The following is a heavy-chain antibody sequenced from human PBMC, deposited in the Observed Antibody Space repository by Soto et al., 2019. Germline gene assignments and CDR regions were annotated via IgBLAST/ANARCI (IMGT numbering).Heavy chain of an antibody. CDR2: IYYCGST. J-gene: IGHJ4*02. D-gene: IGHD6-19*01. V-gene: IGHV4-59*01. Sequence: QVQLQESGPGLVKPSETLSLNCTVSGGPISSDYWSWIRQSPGQGLEWMGYIYYCGSTNYNHSLKSRVTIAVDTFKNQFSLELSSVTAAATAVYYCARGSSGWPPRVDHCGQGTLVTVSS. CDR3: ARGSSGWPPRVDH. CDR1: GGPISSDY.